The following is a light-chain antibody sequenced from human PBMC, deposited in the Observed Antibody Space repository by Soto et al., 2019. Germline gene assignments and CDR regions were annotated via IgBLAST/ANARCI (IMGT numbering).Light chain of an antibody. Sequence: DIQLAQSPSSVSASVGDRVTITCRASQGLAGWLGSYQQKPGTAPKLLISGASSLQNGVPSRFSGNGSGTDFSLTISSLQPDDFATYFCQQASSFPITFGHGTRLEFK. CDR2: GAS. CDR1: QGLAGW. V-gene: IGKV1-12*01. CDR3: QQASSFPIT. J-gene: IGKJ5*01.